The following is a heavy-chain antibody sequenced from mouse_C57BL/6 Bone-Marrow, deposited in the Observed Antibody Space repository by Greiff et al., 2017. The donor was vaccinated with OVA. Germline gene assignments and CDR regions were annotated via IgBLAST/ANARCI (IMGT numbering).Heavy chain of an antibody. J-gene: IGHJ2*01. D-gene: IGHD1-1*01. CDR3: ARNSYYYEEDYLDY. CDR1: GYTFTSYG. CDR2: IYPRSGNT. V-gene: IGHV1-81*01. Sequence: QVQLQQSGAELARPGASVKLSCKASGYTFTSYGISWVKQRTGQGLEWIGEIYPRSGNTYYNEKFKGKATLTADKSSSTAYMELRSLTSEDFAVYFCARNSYYYEEDYLDYWGQGTTLTVSS.